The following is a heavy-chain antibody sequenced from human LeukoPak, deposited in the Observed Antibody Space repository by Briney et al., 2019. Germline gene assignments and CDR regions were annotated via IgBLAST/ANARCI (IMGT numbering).Heavy chain of an antibody. CDR2: ISGSGGST. V-gene: IGHV3-23*01. CDR1: GFTFSSYA. D-gene: IGHD4/OR15-4a*01. Sequence: GGLLLISCAASGFTFSSYAMSWVRQAPRKRVQWVSGISGSGGSTYYEDSVRSRFTISMDNSKNTLYLQLNSLRAEDAAVYFCARRAGAYSHPYDYWGQGTLVTVSS. CDR3: ARRAGAYSHPYDY. J-gene: IGHJ4*02.